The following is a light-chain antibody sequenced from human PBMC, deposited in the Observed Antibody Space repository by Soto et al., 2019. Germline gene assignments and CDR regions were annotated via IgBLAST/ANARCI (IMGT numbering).Light chain of an antibody. CDR3: GSYTSSSPRV. Sequence: QSALTQPASVSGSPGQSITISCTGTSSDVGGYNYVSWYQQHPDKAPKLMISEVSDRPSGVSYRFSGSKSGNTASLTISGLQAEDEADYYCGSYTSSSPRVFGTGTKLTVL. CDR2: EVS. V-gene: IGLV2-14*01. CDR1: SSDVGGYNY. J-gene: IGLJ1*01.